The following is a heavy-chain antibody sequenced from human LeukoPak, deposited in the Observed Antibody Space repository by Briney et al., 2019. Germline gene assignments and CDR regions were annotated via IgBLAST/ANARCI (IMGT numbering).Heavy chain of an antibody. CDR2: IYYSGST. D-gene: IGHD3-22*01. J-gene: IGHJ4*02. Sequence: SQTLSLTCTVSGGSISSGGYYWSWIRQHPGKGLEWIGYIYYSGSTYYNPSLKSRVTISVDTSKNQFSLKLSSVTAADTAVYYCARVSRGYQDSSGYYVTFDYWGQGTLVTVSS. CDR3: ARVSRGYQDSSGYYVTFDY. V-gene: IGHV4-31*03. CDR1: GGSISSGGYY.